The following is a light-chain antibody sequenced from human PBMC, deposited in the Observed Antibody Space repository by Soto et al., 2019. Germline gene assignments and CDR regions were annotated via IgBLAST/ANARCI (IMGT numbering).Light chain of an antibody. CDR2: DTS. V-gene: IGKV1-17*03. CDR1: QDISRL. J-gene: IGKJ1*01. Sequence: DVQMTQSPSAMSASVGDRVTITCRASQDISRLVAWFQQKPGKAPERLIYDTSTLQVGVPSRFRGGGSGTEFTLAISGLQPEDFATYYCQHYNSYSEAFGQGTKVDIK. CDR3: QHYNSYSEA.